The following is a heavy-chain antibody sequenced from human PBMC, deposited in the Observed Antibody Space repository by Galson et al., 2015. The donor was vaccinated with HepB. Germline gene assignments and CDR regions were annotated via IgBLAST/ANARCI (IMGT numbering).Heavy chain of an antibody. Sequence: SLRLSCAASGFTVSSNYMSWVRQAPGKGLEWVSCIGRTRRSIYYADSVKGRFPIPRANAKNSLYLQMNSLRVDDTAIYYCARDFGAFGSGYGMDVWGHGTTVTVSS. CDR1: GFTVSSNY. D-gene: IGHD3-10*01. CDR2: IGRTRRSI. J-gene: IGHJ6*02. V-gene: IGHV3-21*01. CDR3: ARDFGAFGSGYGMDV.